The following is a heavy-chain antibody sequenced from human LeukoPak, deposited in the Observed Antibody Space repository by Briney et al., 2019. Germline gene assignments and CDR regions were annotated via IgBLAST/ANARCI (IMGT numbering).Heavy chain of an antibody. Sequence: QPGGSLRLSCAASGFTFSSYGMHWVRQAPGKGLEWVAFIRYDGSNKYYADSVKGRFTISRDNAKNSLYLQMNSLRAEDTAVFYCARTSIPNIFTGVGDYWGQGTLVTVSS. V-gene: IGHV3-30*02. CDR1: GFTFSSYG. D-gene: IGHD3-9*01. CDR3: ARTSIPNIFTGVGDY. J-gene: IGHJ4*02. CDR2: IRYDGSNK.